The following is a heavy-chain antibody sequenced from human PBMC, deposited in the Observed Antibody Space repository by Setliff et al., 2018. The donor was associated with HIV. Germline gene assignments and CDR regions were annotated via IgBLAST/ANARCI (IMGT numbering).Heavy chain of an antibody. CDR2: ITPFNGNT. Sequence: ASVKVSCKASGYTFTSYAMNWVRQAPGQGLEWMGWITPFNGNTNYAQKLQGRVTMTTDTSTSTAYMELRSLRSDDTAVYYCARRGDSYGLDPIYYYYYMDVWGKGTTVTVSS. CDR1: GYTFTSYA. J-gene: IGHJ6*03. CDR3: ARRGDSYGLDPIYYYYYMDV. V-gene: IGHV1-18*01. D-gene: IGHD5-18*01.